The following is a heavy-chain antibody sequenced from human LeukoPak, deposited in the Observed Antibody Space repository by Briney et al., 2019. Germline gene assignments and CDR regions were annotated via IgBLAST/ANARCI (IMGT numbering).Heavy chain of an antibody. J-gene: IGHJ4*02. D-gene: IGHD5-24*01. Sequence: KPGGSLRLSCAASGLTFSDYYMSWIRQAPGKGLEWVSYISSSGTTIYYADSVKGRFTVSRDNSKNTLYLQMNSLRAEDTAVYYCAKATMATTYFDYWGQGTLVTVSS. CDR3: AKATMATTYFDY. CDR2: ISSSGTTI. V-gene: IGHV3-11*01. CDR1: GLTFSDYY.